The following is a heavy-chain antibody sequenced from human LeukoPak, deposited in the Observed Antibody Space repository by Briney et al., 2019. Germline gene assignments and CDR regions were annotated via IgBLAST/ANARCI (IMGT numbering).Heavy chain of an antibody. CDR3: ARDRGAIVGATFDY. CDR1: GFTFSSYA. CDR2: ISYDGSNK. V-gene: IGHV3-30*04. D-gene: IGHD1-26*01. Sequence: GSLRLSCAASGFTFSSYAMHWVRQAPGKGLEWVAVISYDGSNKYYADSVKGRFTISRVNSKNTLYLQMNSLRAEDTAVYYCARDRGAIVGATFDYWGQGTLVTVSS. J-gene: IGHJ4*02.